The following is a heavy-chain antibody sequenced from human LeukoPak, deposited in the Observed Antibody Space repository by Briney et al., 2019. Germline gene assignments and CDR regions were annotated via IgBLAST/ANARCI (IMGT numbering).Heavy chain of an antibody. Sequence: GGSLRLSCAASGFPFNSYFMTWVRQAPGKGLEWVSVISGSGGLTYHADSVKGRFTVSRDNSKNTLYLQMNSLRAEDTAVYSCAKGYYDYIWGSYRSDAFDIWGQGTMVTVSS. CDR3: AKGYYDYIWGSYRSDAFDI. V-gene: IGHV3-23*01. CDR2: ISGSGGLT. D-gene: IGHD3-16*02. J-gene: IGHJ3*02. CDR1: GFPFNSYF.